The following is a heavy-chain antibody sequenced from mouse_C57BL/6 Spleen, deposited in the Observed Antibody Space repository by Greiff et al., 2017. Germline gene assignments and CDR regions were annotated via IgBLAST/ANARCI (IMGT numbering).Heavy chain of an antibody. D-gene: IGHD1-1*01. V-gene: IGHV5-4*03. CDR3: ARAYYGSSSTNYFDY. Sequence: EVKLEESGGGLVKPGGSLKLSCAASGFTFSSYAMSWVRQTPEKRLEWVATISDGGSYTYYPDNVKGRFTISRDNAKNNLYLQMSHLKSEDTAMYYCARAYYGSSSTNYFDYWGQGTTLTVSS. CDR2: ISDGGSYT. J-gene: IGHJ2*01. CDR1: GFTFSSYA.